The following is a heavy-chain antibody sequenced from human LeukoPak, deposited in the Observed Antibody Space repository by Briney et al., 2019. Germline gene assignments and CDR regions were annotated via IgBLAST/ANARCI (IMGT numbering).Heavy chain of an antibody. CDR2: IYYSGST. Sequence: SQTLSLTCTVSGGSISSGDYYWSWIRQPPGKGLEWIGYIYYSGSTNYNPSLKSRVTISVDTSKNQFSLKLSSVTAADTAVYYCARVPIPSSSYYFDYWGQGTLVTVSS. CDR1: GGSISSGDYY. V-gene: IGHV4-30-4*08. J-gene: IGHJ4*02. CDR3: ARVPIPSSSYYFDY. D-gene: IGHD6-6*01.